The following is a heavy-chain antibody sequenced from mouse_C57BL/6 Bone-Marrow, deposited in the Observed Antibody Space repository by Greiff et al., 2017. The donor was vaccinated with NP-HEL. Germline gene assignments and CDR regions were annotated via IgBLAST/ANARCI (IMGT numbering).Heavy chain of an antibody. CDR1: GYTFTSYG. Sequence: VKLVESGAELARPGASVKLSCKASGYTFTSYGISWVKQRTGQGLEWIGEIYPRSGNTYYNEKFKGKATLTADKSSSTAYMELRSLTSEDSAVYFCAREDYSNYHWYFDVWGTGTTVTVSS. CDR3: AREDYSNYHWYFDV. J-gene: IGHJ1*03. V-gene: IGHV1-81*01. D-gene: IGHD2-5*01. CDR2: IYPRSGNT.